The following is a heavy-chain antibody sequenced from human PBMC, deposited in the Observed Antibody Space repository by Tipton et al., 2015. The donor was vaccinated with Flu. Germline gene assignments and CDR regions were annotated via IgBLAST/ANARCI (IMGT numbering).Heavy chain of an antibody. CDR3: ARGNALRVSPFMDV. CDR2: IKQDGSEK. J-gene: IGHJ6*02. V-gene: IGHV3-7*01. D-gene: IGHD4-17*01. Sequence: SLRLSCAASGFTFSNYWMSWVRQDPGKGLEWVANIKQDGSEKYYVDSVKGRFTISRDNAKNSLYLQMNSLRAEDTAVYYCARGNALRVSPFMDVWGQGTTVTVSS. CDR1: GFTFSNYW.